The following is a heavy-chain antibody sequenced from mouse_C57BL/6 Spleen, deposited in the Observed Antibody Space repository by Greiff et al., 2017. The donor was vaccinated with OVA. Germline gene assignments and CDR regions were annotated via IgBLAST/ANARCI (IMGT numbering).Heavy chain of an antibody. D-gene: IGHD1-1*01. J-gene: IGHJ1*03. Sequence: VQLQQSGPELVKPGASVKISCKASGYAFSSSWMNWVKQRPGKGLEWIGRIYPGDGDTKYNGKFKGKATLTADKSSSTAYMQLSSLTSEESAVYYCARRGITTVALDVWGTGTTVTVSS. CDR2: IYPGDGDT. CDR1: GYAFSSSW. V-gene: IGHV1-82*01. CDR3: ARRGITTVALDV.